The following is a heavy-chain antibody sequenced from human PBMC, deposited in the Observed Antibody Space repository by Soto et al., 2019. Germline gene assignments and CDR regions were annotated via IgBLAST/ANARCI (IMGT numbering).Heavy chain of an antibody. CDR3: SRRNSSGWYYFDY. J-gene: IGHJ4*02. CDR1: WFSLSNARMG. Sequence: QVTLKESGPVLVKPTETLTLTCTASWFSLSNARMGVSLLSQPPGKALEWLAHIFSNDEKSYSTSLKSRLTNSQDTSQSQVGLTMTIMETVNTATYYFSRRNSSGWYYFDYWVQGTLFPVS. D-gene: IGHD6-19*01. V-gene: IGHV2-26*01. CDR2: IFSNDEK.